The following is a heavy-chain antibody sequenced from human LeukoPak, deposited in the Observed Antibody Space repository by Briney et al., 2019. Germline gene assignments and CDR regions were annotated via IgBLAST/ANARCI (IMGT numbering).Heavy chain of an antibody. Sequence: GGSLRLSCAASGFTFDDYAMHWVRQAPGKGLEWVSGINWNSGSVGYADSVKGRFTISRDNAKYSLYLQINSLRVEDTALYYCAKDNGALWTGYYNNYFDYWGQGTLVTVSS. D-gene: IGHD3-9*01. V-gene: IGHV3-9*01. CDR3: AKDNGALWTGYYNNYFDY. CDR1: GFTFDDYA. CDR2: INWNSGSV. J-gene: IGHJ4*02.